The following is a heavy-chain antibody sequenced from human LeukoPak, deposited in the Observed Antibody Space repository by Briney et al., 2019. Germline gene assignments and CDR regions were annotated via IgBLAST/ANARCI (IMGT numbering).Heavy chain of an antibody. V-gene: IGHV3-69-1*02. J-gene: IGHJ3*02. CDR2: IRSDSST. D-gene: IGHD2-21*01. CDR1: GLTFSAYP. CDR3: ARDADWAFDI. Sequence: TGGSLRLSCASAGLTFSAYPMNWVRQAPGKGLEWVSHIRSDSSTYYADSVRGRFTISRDNAKNSLYRQMNSLRAEDTAVYYCARDADWAFDIWGQGTLVTVSS.